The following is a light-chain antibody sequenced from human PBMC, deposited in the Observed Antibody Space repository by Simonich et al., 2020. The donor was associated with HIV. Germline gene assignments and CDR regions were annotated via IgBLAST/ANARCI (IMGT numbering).Light chain of an antibody. CDR3: QQYNDWPT. CDR1: QSIRSN. CDR2: AAS. V-gene: IGKV3-15*01. J-gene: IGKJ4*01. Sequence: IVMTQSPATLSVSPWERATLSCRASQSIRSNLAWYQQKPGQTPRLLIYAASTRATGIPVGFSGSGAGTEFTLTISSMESEDFASYYCQQYNDWPTFGGGTKVEIK.